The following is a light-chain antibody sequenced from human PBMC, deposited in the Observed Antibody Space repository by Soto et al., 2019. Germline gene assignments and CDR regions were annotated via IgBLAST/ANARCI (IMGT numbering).Light chain of an antibody. J-gene: IGLJ1*01. CDR2: EVS. CDR1: SSDVGGYNY. CDR3: SSYTSSSPLYV. V-gene: IGLV2-14*01. Sequence: QSALTQPASVSGSPGQSITISCTGTSSDVGGYNYVSWYQQHPGKAPKLMIYEVSNRPSGVSNRFSGSKSGNTASLTISGLQAEDEAGYYCSSYTSSSPLYVFGTGTKVTVL.